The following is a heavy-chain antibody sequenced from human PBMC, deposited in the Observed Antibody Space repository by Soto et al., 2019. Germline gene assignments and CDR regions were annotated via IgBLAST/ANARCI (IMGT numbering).Heavy chain of an antibody. CDR1: GFSLTTSGVG. J-gene: IGHJ4*02. Sequence: QITLNESGPTQVKPRQTLTLTCTFSGFSLTTSGVGVGWIRQSPGKAPEWLALIYWDDDKRYSPSLNSRLTINKDTSKHKVVMTMADLDPADTDTYYCAHRVLSTVFVLVTTTAIYFDFWGQGTPVAVSS. V-gene: IGHV2-5*02. D-gene: IGHD3-3*01. CDR2: IYWDDDK. CDR3: AHRVLSTVFVLVTTTAIYFDF.